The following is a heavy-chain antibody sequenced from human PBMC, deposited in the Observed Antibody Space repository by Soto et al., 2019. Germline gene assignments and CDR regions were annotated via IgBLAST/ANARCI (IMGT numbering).Heavy chain of an antibody. J-gene: IGHJ3*02. CDR2: INPNSGGT. Sequence: ASVKVSCKASGYTFTGYYMHWVRQAPGQGLEWMGWINPNSGGTNYAQKFQGRVTMTRDTPISTAYMELSRLRSDDTAVYYCARLARGYDSSAGDAFDIWGQGTMVTVSS. D-gene: IGHD3-22*01. V-gene: IGHV1-2*02. CDR1: GYTFTGYY. CDR3: ARLARGYDSSAGDAFDI.